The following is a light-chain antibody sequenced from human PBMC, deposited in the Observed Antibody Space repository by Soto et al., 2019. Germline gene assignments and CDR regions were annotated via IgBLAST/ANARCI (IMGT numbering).Light chain of an antibody. V-gene: IGLV2-14*03. CDR3: SSYTSSNILV. Sequence: QSALTQPAYVSGSPGQSITISCTGTSSDVGGYNFVSWYQQHPGEAPKLMIYEISNRPSGVSNRFSGSKSGNTASLTISGLQAEDEADYYCSSYTSSNILVFGGGTKLTVL. CDR1: SSDVGGYNF. J-gene: IGLJ2*01. CDR2: EIS.